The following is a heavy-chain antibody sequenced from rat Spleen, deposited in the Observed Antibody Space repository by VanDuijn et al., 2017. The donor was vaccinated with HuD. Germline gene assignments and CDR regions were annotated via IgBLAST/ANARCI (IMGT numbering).Heavy chain of an antibody. Sequence: EVQLVESGGGLVQPGRSLKLSCAASGFTFSDYNMAWVRQAPKKGLEWVATITSGGSNTYYPDSVKGRFTISRDNAKSTLYLQMDSLRSEDTATYYCARFRVALFDYWGQGVMVTVSS. D-gene: IGHD1-11*01. CDR2: ITSGGSNT. V-gene: IGHV5S10*01. J-gene: IGHJ2*01. CDR1: GFTFSDYN. CDR3: ARFRVALFDY.